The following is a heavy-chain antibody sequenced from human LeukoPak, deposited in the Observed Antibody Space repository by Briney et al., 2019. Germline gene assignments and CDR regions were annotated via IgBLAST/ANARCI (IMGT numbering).Heavy chain of an antibody. CDR1: GFTFSSYG. V-gene: IGHV3-30*18. J-gene: IGHJ3*02. CDR2: ISYDGSNK. CDR3: AKGGYYDSSGYPDAFDI. Sequence: GGSLRLSCAASGFTFSSYGMHWVRQAPGKGLEWVAVISYDGSNKYYADSVKGRFTISRDNSKNTLYLQMNSLRAEDTAVYYCAKGGYYDSSGYPDAFDIRGQGTMVTVSS. D-gene: IGHD3-22*01.